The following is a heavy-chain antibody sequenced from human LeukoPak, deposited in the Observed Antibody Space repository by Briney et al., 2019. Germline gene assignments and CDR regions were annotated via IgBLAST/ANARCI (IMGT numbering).Heavy chain of an antibody. CDR3: VKDRAGYSSSWYVGDFDY. J-gene: IGHJ4*02. V-gene: IGHV3-64D*06. CDR2: ISSNGGST. D-gene: IGHD6-13*01. Sequence: GGSLRLSCSASGFTFSSYAMHWVRQAPGKGLEYVSAISSNGGSTYYADSVKGRFTISRDNSKNTLYLQMSSLRAEDTAVCYCVKDRAGYSSSWYVGDFDYWGRGTLVTVSS. CDR1: GFTFSSYA.